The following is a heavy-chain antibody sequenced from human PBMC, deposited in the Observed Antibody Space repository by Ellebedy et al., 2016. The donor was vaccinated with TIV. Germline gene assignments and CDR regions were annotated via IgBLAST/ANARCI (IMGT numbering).Heavy chain of an antibody. CDR3: ARNKDGLQH. CDR2: VHPNSGNT. Sequence: ASVKVSXXASGYTFTSYDIYWVRQATGQGLEYMGWVHPNSGNTNYAQKFQGRVTMTRDTSISTVYMDLDNLRSEDTGLYYCARNKDGLQHWGQGTLVTVSS. J-gene: IGHJ1*01. V-gene: IGHV1-8*01. CDR1: GYTFTSYD.